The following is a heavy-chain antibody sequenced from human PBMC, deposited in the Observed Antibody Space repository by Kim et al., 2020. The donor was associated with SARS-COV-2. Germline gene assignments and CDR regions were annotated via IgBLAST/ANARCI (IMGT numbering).Heavy chain of an antibody. D-gene: IGHD3-10*01. V-gene: IGHV3-23*01. Sequence: YADSVKGRFTISRDNSKNTLYLQMNSLRAEDTAVYYCAKRGPGGSYFFDYWGQGTLVTVSS. CDR3: AKRGPGGSYFFDY. J-gene: IGHJ4*02.